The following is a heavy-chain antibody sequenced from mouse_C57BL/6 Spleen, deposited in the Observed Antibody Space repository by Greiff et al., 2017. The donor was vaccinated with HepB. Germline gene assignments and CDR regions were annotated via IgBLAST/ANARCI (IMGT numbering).Heavy chain of an antibody. D-gene: IGHD1-1*01. CDR1: GFTFSDYG. Sequence: DVHLVESGGGLVKPGGSLKLSCAASGFTFSDYGMHWVRQAPEKGLEWVAYISSGSSTIYYAATVKGRFTISRDNAKNTLFLQMTSLRSEDTAMYYCARGVLRPWFAYWGQGTLVTVSA. CDR2: ISSGSSTI. CDR3: ARGVLRPWFAY. V-gene: IGHV5-17*01. J-gene: IGHJ3*01.